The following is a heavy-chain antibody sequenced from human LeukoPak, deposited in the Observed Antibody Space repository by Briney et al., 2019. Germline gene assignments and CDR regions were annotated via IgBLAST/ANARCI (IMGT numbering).Heavy chain of an antibody. CDR2: ISSSGSTI. J-gene: IGHJ4*02. CDR1: GFTFSDYY. D-gene: IGHD7-27*01. CDR3: AREAGDSGDSSYYFDY. V-gene: IGHV3-11*04. Sequence: GGSLRLSCAASGFTFSDYYMSWIRQAPGKGLEWVSYISSSGSTIYYADSVKGRFTISRDNAKNSLYLQMNSLRAEDTAVYYCAREAGDSGDSSYYFDYWGQGTLVTVSS.